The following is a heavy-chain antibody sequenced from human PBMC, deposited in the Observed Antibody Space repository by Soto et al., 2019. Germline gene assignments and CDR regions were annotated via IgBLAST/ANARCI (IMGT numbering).Heavy chain of an antibody. V-gene: IGHV3-11*05. CDR3: ARNHYGPGWFDP. CDR2: ISSSSSYT. Sequence: QVQLVESGGGLVKPGGSLRLSCAASGFTFSDYYMSWIRQAPGKGLEWVSYISSSSSYTNYADSVKGRFTISRDNAKNSLYLQRNGLRAEDPAVYYCARNHYGPGWFDPWGQGTLVTASA. CDR1: GFTFSDYY. D-gene: IGHD3-10*01. J-gene: IGHJ5*02.